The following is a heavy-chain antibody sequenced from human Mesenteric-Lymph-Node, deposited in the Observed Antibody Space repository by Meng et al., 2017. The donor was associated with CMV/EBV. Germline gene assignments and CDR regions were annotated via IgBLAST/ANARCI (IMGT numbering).Heavy chain of an antibody. CDR1: GGSFSGYY. Sequence: VYGGSFSGYYWNWIRQPPGKGLEWIGEINHSGSTNYNPSLRSRVTISVDTSKNQLSLKLSSVTAADTAVYYCARAKGGNRDNYFDYWGQGTLVTVSS. J-gene: IGHJ4*02. CDR2: INHSGST. D-gene: IGHD4-23*01. CDR3: ARAKGGNRDNYFDY. V-gene: IGHV4-34*01.